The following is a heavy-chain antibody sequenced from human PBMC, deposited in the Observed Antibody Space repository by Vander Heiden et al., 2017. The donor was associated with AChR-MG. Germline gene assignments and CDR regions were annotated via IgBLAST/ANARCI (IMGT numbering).Heavy chain of an antibody. CDR3: ARDQGYCSGGSCYSYYYGMDV. D-gene: IGHD2-15*01. V-gene: IGHV1-69*08. CDR1: GGTFSSHT. CDR2: IIPILGIA. J-gene: IGHJ6*02. Sequence: QVQLVQSGAEVKKPGSSVKVSCKASGGTFSSHTISWVRQAPGQGLEWMGRIIPILGIANYAQKFQGRVTITADKSTSTAYMELSSLRSEDTAVYYCARDQGYCSGGSCYSYYYGMDVWGQGTTVTVSS.